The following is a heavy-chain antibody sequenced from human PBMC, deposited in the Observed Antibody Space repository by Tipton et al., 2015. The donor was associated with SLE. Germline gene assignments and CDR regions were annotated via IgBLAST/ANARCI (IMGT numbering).Heavy chain of an antibody. CDR3: AGAWQGYCSGGTCYVLDY. D-gene: IGHD2-15*01. J-gene: IGHJ4*02. V-gene: IGHV4-59*11. Sequence: TLSLTCTVSGGSISSHYWSWIRQPPGKGLEWIGYIYYSGSTNYNPSLKSRVTMSVDTSKNHFSLKLTSVIAADTAVYYCAGAWQGYCSGGTCYVLDYWGQGTLVTVSS. CDR2: IYYSGST. CDR1: GGSISSHY.